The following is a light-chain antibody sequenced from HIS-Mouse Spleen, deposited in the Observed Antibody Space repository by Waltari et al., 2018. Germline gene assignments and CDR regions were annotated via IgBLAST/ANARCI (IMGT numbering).Light chain of an antibody. CDR2: EGS. CDR3: CSYAGSSTVV. Sequence: QSALTQPASVSGSPGQSITISCTGTSSDVGSYNLVSWYQQHPGKAPKRMIYEGSERPSGVSNRFSGSKSGNTASLTISGLQAEDEADYYCCSYAGSSTVVFGGGTKLTVL. V-gene: IGLV2-23*01. J-gene: IGLJ2*01. CDR1: SSDVGSYNL.